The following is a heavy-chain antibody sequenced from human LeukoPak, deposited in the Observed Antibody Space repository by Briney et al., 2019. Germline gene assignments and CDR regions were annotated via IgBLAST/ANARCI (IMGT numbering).Heavy chain of an antibody. J-gene: IGHJ5*02. CDR1: GYSISSGYY. V-gene: IGHV4-38-2*02. CDR2: IYHSGTT. D-gene: IGHD3-3*01. CDR3: ARDHLANLASRLFDP. Sequence: SETLSLTCTVSGYSISSGYYWGWIRQPPGKGLEWLGSIYHSGTTYYNPSLKSRVTISLDTSKNQFSLKLSSVTAADTAVYYCARDHLANLASRLFDPWGQGTLVTVSS.